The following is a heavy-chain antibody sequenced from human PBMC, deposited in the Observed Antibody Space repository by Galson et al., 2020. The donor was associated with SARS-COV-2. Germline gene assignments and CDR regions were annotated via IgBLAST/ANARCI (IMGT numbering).Heavy chain of an antibody. J-gene: IGHJ4*02. D-gene: IGHD3-22*01. CDR3: AKEEHSSGYYYMFVY. CDR2: ISASAVRI. Sequence: GGSLRLSCAASGFPFSSYAMSWVRQAPGKGLEWVSSISASAVRISYADSVKGRFSISRDNYKNTLYLQMNSLRGEDTAIYYCAKEEHSSGYYYMFVYWGQGTLVTVSS. CDR1: GFPFSSYA. V-gene: IGHV3-23*01.